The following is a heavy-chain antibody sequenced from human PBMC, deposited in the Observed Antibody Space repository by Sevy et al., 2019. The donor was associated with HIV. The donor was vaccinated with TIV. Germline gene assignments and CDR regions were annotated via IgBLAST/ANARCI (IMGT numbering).Heavy chain of an antibody. J-gene: IGHJ6*03. CDR3: AKLSGIGWLGYYYYYMYV. Sequence: GGSLRLSCAASGFTFSSYAMSWVRQAPGKGLEWVSAISGSGGSTYYADSVKGRFTISRDNSKNTLYLQMNSLRAEDTAVYYCAKLSGIGWLGYYYYYMYVWGKGTTVTVSS. D-gene: IGHD6-19*01. CDR2: ISGSGGST. CDR1: GFTFSSYA. V-gene: IGHV3-23*01.